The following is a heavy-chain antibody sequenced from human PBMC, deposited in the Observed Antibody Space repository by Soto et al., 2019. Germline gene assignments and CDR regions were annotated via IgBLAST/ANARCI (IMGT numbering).Heavy chain of an antibody. J-gene: IGHJ5*02. V-gene: IGHV4-59*01. CDR1: GGSISSYD. Sequence: PAETLSLTCTVSGGSISSYDWSLIRQPPWKGLEWIVYIYYSGSTNYNPSLKSRVTISVDTSKNQFSLKLSSVTAADTAVYYCAREDSSEDWFDPWGQGTLVTVSS. D-gene: IGHD6-19*01. CDR2: IYYSGST. CDR3: AREDSSEDWFDP.